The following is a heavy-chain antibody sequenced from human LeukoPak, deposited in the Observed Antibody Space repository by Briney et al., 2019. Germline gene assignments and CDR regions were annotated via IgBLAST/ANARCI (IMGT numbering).Heavy chain of an antibody. J-gene: IGHJ6*02. V-gene: IGHV3-74*01. CDR2: INSDGSST. Sequence: PGGSLRLSCAASGFTFSSYWMHWVRQAPGKGLVRVSRINSDGSSTSYADSVKGRFTISRDNAKNTLYLQMNSLRAEDTAVYYCASIPGIAVAAPYYYGMDVWGQGTTVTVSS. CDR3: ASIPGIAVAAPYYYGMDV. CDR1: GFTFSSYW. D-gene: IGHD6-19*01.